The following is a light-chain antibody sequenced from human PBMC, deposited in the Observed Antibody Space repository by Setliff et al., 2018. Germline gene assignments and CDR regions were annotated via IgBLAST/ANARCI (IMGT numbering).Light chain of an antibody. CDR2: GVT. J-gene: IGLJ1*01. Sequence: QSALTQPPSASGSPGQSLTISCTGTSNDVGAYNYVSWYQQHPGKAPKLMIYGVTKRPSGVPDRFSGSKSGNTASLTVSGLQGEDEADYYCSSYASSINPDVFGTGTKVTVL. V-gene: IGLV2-8*01. CDR3: SSYASSINPDV. CDR1: SNDVGAYNY.